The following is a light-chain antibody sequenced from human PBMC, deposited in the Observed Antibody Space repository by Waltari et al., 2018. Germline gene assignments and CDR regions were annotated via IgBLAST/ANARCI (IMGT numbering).Light chain of an antibody. Sequence: TQSPGTLSLSPGERATLSCRASQSVSRSLAWYQQKPGQAPKLLIYGASTRATGIPDRFSGSGSGTDFSLTISRLEPEDFAIYFCQHYVRLPATFGQGTKVEIK. V-gene: IGKV3-20*01. CDR1: QSVSRS. CDR3: QHYVRLPAT. CDR2: GAS. J-gene: IGKJ1*01.